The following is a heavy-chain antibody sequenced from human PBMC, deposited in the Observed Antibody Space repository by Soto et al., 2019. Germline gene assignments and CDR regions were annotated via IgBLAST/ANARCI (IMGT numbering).Heavy chain of an antibody. Sequence: ASVKVSCKASGCTFSSYAISWVRQAPGQGLEWMGGIIPIFGTANYAQKFQGRVTITADESTSTAYMELSSLRSEDTAVYYCARQDDSSGYYRAPLDYWGQGTLVTVSS. V-gene: IGHV1-69*13. CDR1: GCTFSSYA. CDR3: ARQDDSSGYYRAPLDY. CDR2: IIPIFGTA. D-gene: IGHD3-22*01. J-gene: IGHJ4*02.